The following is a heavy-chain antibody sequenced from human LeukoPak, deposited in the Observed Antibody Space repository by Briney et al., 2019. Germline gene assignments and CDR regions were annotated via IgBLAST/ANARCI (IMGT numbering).Heavy chain of an antibody. D-gene: IGHD6-13*01. CDR3: ARGLIGSSWYYCVY. CDR2: IIPIFGTA. CDR1: GGTFSSYA. V-gene: IGHV1-69*05. Sequence: GASVKVSCKASGGTFSSYAISWVRQAPGQGLEWMGGIIPIFGTANYAQKLQGRVTMTTDTSTSTAYMELRSLRSDDTAVYYCARGLIGSSWYYCVYWGQGTLVTVSS. J-gene: IGHJ4*02.